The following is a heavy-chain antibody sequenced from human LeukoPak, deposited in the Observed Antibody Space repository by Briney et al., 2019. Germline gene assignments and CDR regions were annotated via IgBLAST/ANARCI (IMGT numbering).Heavy chain of an antibody. CDR2: MNPNSDNT. V-gene: IGHV1-8*01. J-gene: IGHJ4*02. CDR1: GHTFTSYD. D-gene: IGHD3-9*01. Sequence: ASVKVSCKASGHTFTSYDINWVRQATGQGLEWMGWMNPNSDNTGYAQKFQGRVTMTRNTSISTAYMELSSLRSEGTAVYYCARGRAYYDILTGYYANFDYWGQGTLVTVSS. CDR3: ARGRAYYDILTGYYANFDY.